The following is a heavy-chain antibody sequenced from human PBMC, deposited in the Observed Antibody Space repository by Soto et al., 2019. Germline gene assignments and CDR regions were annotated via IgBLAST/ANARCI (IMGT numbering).Heavy chain of an antibody. CDR2: IYYSGST. CDR3: ARALGYCTNGVCYYYYGMDV. Sequence: LQDPKKGLEWIGYIYYSGSTYYNPSLKSRVTISVDTSKNQFSLKLSSVTAADTAVYYCARALGYCTNGVCYYYYGMDVWGQGTTVS. J-gene: IGHJ6*02. V-gene: IGHV4-31*02. D-gene: IGHD2-8*01.